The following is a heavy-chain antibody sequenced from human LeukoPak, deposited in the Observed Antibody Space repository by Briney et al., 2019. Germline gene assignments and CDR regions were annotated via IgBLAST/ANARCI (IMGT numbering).Heavy chain of an antibody. CDR1: GFIFSSYW. CDR2: ISGSGGST. V-gene: IGHV3-23*01. CDR3: AKAPIAAAPRFIDY. D-gene: IGHD6-13*01. J-gene: IGHJ4*02. Sequence: GGSLRLSCAASGFIFSSYWMTWVRQAPGKGLEWVSAISGSGGSTYYADSVKGRLTISRDNSKNTLYLQMNSLRAEDTAVYYCAKAPIAAAPRFIDYWGQGTLVTVSS.